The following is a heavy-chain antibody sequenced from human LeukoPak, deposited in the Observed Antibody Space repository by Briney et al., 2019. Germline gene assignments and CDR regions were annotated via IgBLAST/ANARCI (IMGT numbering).Heavy chain of an antibody. Sequence: GGSLRLSCAASGFTFSSYGMHWVRQAPGKGLEWVAVIWYDGSNKYYADSVKGRFTISRDNSKNTLYLQMNSLRAEDTAVYYCAREKYEYVWGSFRPWAFDMWGQGTMVTVSS. CDR3: AREKYEYVWGSFRPWAFDM. V-gene: IGHV3-33*01. J-gene: IGHJ3*02. D-gene: IGHD3-16*02. CDR2: IWYDGSNK. CDR1: GFTFSSYG.